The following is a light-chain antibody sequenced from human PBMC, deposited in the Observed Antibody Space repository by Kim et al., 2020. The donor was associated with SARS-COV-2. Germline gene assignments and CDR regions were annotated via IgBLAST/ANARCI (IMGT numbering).Light chain of an antibody. Sequence: SPGERATRYGRASQSVSSSYLAWYQQKPGQAPRLLIYGASSRATGIPDRFSGSGSGTDFTLTISRLEPEDFAVYYCQQYGSSPWTFGQGTKVDIK. J-gene: IGKJ1*01. CDR2: GAS. CDR3: QQYGSSPWT. V-gene: IGKV3-20*01. CDR1: QSVSSSY.